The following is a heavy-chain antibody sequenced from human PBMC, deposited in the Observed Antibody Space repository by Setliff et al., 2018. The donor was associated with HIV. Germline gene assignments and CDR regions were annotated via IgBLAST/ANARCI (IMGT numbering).Heavy chain of an antibody. V-gene: IGHV4-39*01. J-gene: IGHJ4*02. CDR3: ARRSLNSTPDAFGI. D-gene: IGHD3-3*01. CDR1: GDSLSSGDSY. Sequence: SETLSLTCSVSGDSLSSGDSYWAWIRQPPGKGLEWIGSIYYTGSTFSNPSLKSRVTISGDTTRSQFSLKLDSVTAADTALYYCARRSLNSTPDAFGIWGQGTLVTVSS. CDR2: IYYTGST.